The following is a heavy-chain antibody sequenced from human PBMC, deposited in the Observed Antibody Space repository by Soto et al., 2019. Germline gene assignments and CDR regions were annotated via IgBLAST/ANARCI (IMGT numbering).Heavy chain of an antibody. V-gene: IGHV4-30-4*01. CDR3: ARSSLNSNWFDP. CDR2: IYYSRST. CDR1: GGSISSGDYY. D-gene: IGHD6-6*01. J-gene: IGHJ5*02. Sequence: SETLSLTCTVSGGSISSGDYYWSWIRQPPGKGLEWIGYIYYSRSTYYNPSLKSRVTISVDTSKNQFSLKLSSVTAADTAVYYCARSSLNSNWFDPWGQGTLVTVSS.